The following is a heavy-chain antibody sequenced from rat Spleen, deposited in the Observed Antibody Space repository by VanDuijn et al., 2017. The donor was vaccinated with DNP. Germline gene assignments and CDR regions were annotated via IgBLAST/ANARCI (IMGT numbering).Heavy chain of an antibody. J-gene: IGHJ2*01. CDR1: GFTFSAYY. Sequence: EVQLVESGGGLVQPGRSLKLSCAASGFTFSAYYMAWVRQAPKKGLEWVATISSDGSSTYYRHSVKGRFTVSRDNAKTTLYLQMDSLRSEDTATYYCARPDYWGQGVMVTVSS. CDR2: ISSDGSST. CDR3: ARPDY. V-gene: IGHV5-7*01.